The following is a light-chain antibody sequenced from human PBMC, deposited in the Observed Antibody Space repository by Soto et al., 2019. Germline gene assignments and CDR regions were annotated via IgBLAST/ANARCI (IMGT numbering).Light chain of an antibody. CDR1: SSNIGSNT. Sequence: QSVLTQPPSASGTPGQRVTNSCSGSSSNIGSNTVNWYQQLPGTAPKLLIYGNNQRPSGVPERFSGSKSGTSASLAISGLQSEDEADYYCAAWDDSLNGWVFGGGTQLTVL. CDR2: GNN. J-gene: IGLJ3*02. V-gene: IGLV1-44*01. CDR3: AAWDDSLNGWV.